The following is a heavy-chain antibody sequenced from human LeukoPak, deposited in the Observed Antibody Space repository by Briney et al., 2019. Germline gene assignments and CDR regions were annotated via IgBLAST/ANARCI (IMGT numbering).Heavy chain of an antibody. J-gene: IGHJ4*02. CDR1: GFTFSTYW. CDR3: ARERDSSGYPDY. CDR2: IDSDGSTT. Sequence: PGGSLRLSCAASGFTFSTYWMHWVRQAPGKGLSWVSRIDSDGSTTRYADSVKGRFTISRDNAKNTLYLQMNSLRVEDTAVYYCARERDSSGYPDYWGQGTLVTVSS. V-gene: IGHV3-74*01. D-gene: IGHD3-22*01.